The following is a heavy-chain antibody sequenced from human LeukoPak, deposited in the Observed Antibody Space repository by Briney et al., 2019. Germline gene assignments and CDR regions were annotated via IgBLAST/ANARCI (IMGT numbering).Heavy chain of an antibody. D-gene: IGHD1-26*01. J-gene: IGHJ4*02. V-gene: IGHV1-2*02. CDR3: ARGGGTFHFDY. CDR1: GYTFTGNY. CDR2: IYPKSGGT. Sequence: ASVKVSCKASGYTFTGNYLRWARQAPGQGLEWMGWIYPKSGGTKYAQKFQGRVTMTGDTSISTAYMELSSLRSDDTAVYFCARGGGTFHFDYWGQGAQVTVSS.